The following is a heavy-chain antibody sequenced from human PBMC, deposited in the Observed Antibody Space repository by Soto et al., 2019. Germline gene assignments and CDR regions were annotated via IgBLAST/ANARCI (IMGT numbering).Heavy chain of an antibody. CDR2: ISAASDTI. J-gene: IGHJ5*02. Sequence: GGSLRLSCEASGFIFSIYTMNWVRQAPGKGLEWVSYISAASDTIYYADSVKGRFTISRDNAKNSLYLQMNSLRDEDTAVYYCARHYTTSRVGAWFDPWGQGTLVTVSS. V-gene: IGHV3-48*02. CDR1: GFIFSIYT. CDR3: ARHYTTSRVGAWFDP. D-gene: IGHD3-3*01.